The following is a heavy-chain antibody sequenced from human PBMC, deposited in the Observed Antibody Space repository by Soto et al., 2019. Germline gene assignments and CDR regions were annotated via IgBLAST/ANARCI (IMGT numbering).Heavy chain of an antibody. D-gene: IGHD3-10*01. CDR2: IIPIIGTP. CDR1: GGTFRNHV. CDR3: ARDLEFRDGNISHLDY. Sequence: SVKVSGKASGGTFRNHVFNWVRQAPGQGLEWMGGIIPIIGTPNYAQKFQGRVTITADASTSTVYLEVSSLRSQDTAVYYCARDLEFRDGNISHLDYWGQGTLVTVSS. J-gene: IGHJ4*02. V-gene: IGHV1-69*13.